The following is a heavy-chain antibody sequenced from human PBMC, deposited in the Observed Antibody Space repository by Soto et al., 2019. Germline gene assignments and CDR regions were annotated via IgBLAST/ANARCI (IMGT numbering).Heavy chain of an antibody. CDR1: GGTFSSYT. D-gene: IGHD3-9*01. CDR3: ARDLGTRHILTDYRRYYGMDV. V-gene: IGHV1-69*08. J-gene: IGHJ6*02. CDR2: IIPILGIA. Sequence: QVQLVQSGAEVKKPGSSVKVSCKASGGTFSSYTISWVRQAPGQGLEWLGRIIPILGIANYAQTFRGRVTITADKSTSTAYMELSSLRSEDTSVYYCARDLGTRHILTDYRRYYGMDVWGQGTTVTVSS.